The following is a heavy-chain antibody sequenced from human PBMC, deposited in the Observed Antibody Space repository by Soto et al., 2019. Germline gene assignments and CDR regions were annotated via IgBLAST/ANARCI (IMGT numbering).Heavy chain of an antibody. J-gene: IGHJ3*02. CDR1: GGSISSGDYY. CDR2: IYYSGST. Sequence: SETLSLTCTVSGGSISSGDYYWSWIRQPPGKGLEWIGYIYYSGSTYYNPSLKSRVTISVDTSKNQFSLKLSSVTASDTAVYYCASAAGVLRYFDWFTSHDAFDIWGQGTRGTVSS. CDR3: ASAAGVLRYFDWFTSHDAFDI. D-gene: IGHD3-9*01. V-gene: IGHV4-30-4*01.